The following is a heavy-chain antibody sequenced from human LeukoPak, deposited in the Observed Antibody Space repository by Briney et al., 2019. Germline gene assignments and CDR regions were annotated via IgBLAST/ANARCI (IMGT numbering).Heavy chain of an antibody. CDR2: INPNSGGT. Sequence: ASVKVSCKASGYTFTGYYMHWVRQAPGQGLEWMGWINPNSGGTNYAQKFQGRVTMTRDTSISTAYMELSRLRSDGTAVYYCARVGSGWYDAFDIWGQGTMVTVSS. CDR3: ARVGSGWYDAFDI. CDR1: GYTFTGYY. V-gene: IGHV1-2*02. J-gene: IGHJ3*02. D-gene: IGHD6-19*01.